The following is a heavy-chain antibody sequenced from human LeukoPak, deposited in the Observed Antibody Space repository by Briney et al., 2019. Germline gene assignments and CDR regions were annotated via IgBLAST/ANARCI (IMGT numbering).Heavy chain of an antibody. V-gene: IGHV4-38-2*01. Sequence: PSETLSLTCAVSGYSISSGYYWGWIRQPPGKGLEWIGSIHHSGSTYYNPSLKSRVTISVGTSKNQFSLKLSSVTAADTAVYYCARHRVGVVVPAAIGYWGQGTLVTVSS. J-gene: IGHJ4*02. CDR3: ARHRVGVVVPAAIGY. D-gene: IGHD2-2*02. CDR2: IHHSGST. CDR1: GYSISSGYY.